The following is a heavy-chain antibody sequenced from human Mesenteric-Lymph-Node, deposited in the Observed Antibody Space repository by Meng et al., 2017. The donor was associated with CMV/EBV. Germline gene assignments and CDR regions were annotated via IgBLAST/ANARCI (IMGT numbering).Heavy chain of an antibody. CDR1: GFTFSSYA. CDR3: ARDLTGDSGHDY. V-gene: IGHV3-23*01. J-gene: IGHJ4*02. CDR2: ISGSGGST. D-gene: IGHD7-27*01. Sequence: GGSLRLSCAASGFTFSSYAMSWVRQAPGKGLEWVSAISGSGGSTYYADSVKGRFTISRDNSKNTLYLQMNSLRAEDTAVYYCARDLTGDSGHDYWGQGMLVTVSS.